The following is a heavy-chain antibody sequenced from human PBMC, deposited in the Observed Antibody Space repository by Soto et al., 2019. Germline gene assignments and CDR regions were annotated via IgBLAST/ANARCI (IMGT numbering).Heavy chain of an antibody. D-gene: IGHD1-26*01. CDR2: IYFDGITT. CDR3: ARGGAMGVDY. Sequence: GGSLRLSCTASGFTFNTHWMHWVRQAPGKGLVWVSRIYFDGITTNYADSVKGRLTVSRDNAKNTVYLHVNTLRDEDAAVYYCARGGAMGVDYWGQGTLVTVSS. V-gene: IGHV3-74*01. J-gene: IGHJ4*02. CDR1: GFTFNTHW.